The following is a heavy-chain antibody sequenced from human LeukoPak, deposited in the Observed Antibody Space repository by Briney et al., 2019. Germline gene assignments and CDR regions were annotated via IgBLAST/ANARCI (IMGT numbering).Heavy chain of an antibody. CDR3: ARHSSGGVAPDFDF. D-gene: IGHD3-16*01. V-gene: IGHV4-59*08. J-gene: IGHJ4*02. CDR2: IYYNGSS. CDR1: GGSMSAYY. Sequence: AVTLSLTCTVSGGSMSAYYWSWIRQSPGKGLEWIGYIYYNGSSNSNPSLKSRVTLSVDTSKNQFSLKLSSVTAADTAMYYCARHSSGGVAPDFDFWGQGTLVT.